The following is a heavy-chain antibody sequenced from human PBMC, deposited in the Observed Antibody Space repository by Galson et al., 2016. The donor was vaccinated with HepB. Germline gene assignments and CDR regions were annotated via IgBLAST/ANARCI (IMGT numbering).Heavy chain of an antibody. D-gene: IGHD3-10*01. CDR3: ARDYVPGA. CDR1: GFTFTNYW. Sequence: LRLSCAASGFTFTNYWMTWVRQAPGEGLEWVANIKEDGTEKCYADSVKGRFTISRDNARNSLYLQMNSLRAEDTGIYYCARDYVPGAWGQGVLVTVSS. V-gene: IGHV3-7*01. CDR2: IKEDGTEK. J-gene: IGHJ5*02.